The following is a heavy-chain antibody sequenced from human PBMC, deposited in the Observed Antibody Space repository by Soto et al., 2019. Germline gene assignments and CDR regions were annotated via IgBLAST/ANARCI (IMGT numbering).Heavy chain of an antibody. J-gene: IGHJ6*02. CDR2: IYYSGST. D-gene: IGHD6-19*01. Sequence: PSETLSLTCTVSGGSISSGGYYWSWIRQHPGKGLEWIGYIYYSGSTYYNPSLKSRVTISVDTSKNQFSLKLSSVTAADTAVYYCARDQGSVAGTYYYYYGMYVWGQGTTVTVSS. V-gene: IGHV4-31*03. CDR1: GGSISSGGYY. CDR3: ARDQGSVAGTYYYYYGMYV.